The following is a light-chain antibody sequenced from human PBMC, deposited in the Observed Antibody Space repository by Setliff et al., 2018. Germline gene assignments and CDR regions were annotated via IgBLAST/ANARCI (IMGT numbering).Light chain of an antibody. CDR1: SSDVGGYNY. J-gene: IGLJ1*01. Sequence: QSALTQPASVSGSPGQSITISCTGTSSDVGGYNYVSWYQQHPGKAPKLMIYDVSKRPSGVSNRLSGSKSGNTASLTISGLQAEDEADYYCSSYISSSTCVFGTGTKVTV. CDR2: DVS. CDR3: SSYISSSTCV. V-gene: IGLV2-14*01.